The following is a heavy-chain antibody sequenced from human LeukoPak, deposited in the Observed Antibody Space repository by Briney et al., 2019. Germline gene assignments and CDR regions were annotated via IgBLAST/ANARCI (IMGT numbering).Heavy chain of an antibody. D-gene: IGHD2-21*01. CDR1: GFSFSRHG. V-gene: IGHV3-33*01. CDR2: IWSAGANA. Sequence: GGSLRLSCAASGFSFSRHGMHWVRQAPGKGVEWVAIIWSAGANADYADSVKGRFTISRDNSKNTLYLQMNSLRAEDTAIYFCVRDQGSGDILSWGLGTLVTVSS. J-gene: IGHJ4*02. CDR3: VRDQGSGDILS.